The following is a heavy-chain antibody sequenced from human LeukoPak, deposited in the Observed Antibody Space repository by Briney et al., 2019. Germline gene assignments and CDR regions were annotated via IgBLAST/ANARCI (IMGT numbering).Heavy chain of an antibody. CDR3: ARERRSGTYFYFDY. Sequence: SETLSLTCVVSCDSISNCYWNWIRQPAGKGLEWIGRISVSGSTNYNPSLKSRVTISVDTSKNQFSLKLSSVTAADTAVYYCARERRSGTYFYFDYWGQGTLVTVSS. V-gene: IGHV4-4*07. CDR1: CDSISNCY. CDR2: ISVSGST. J-gene: IGHJ4*02. D-gene: IGHD1-26*01.